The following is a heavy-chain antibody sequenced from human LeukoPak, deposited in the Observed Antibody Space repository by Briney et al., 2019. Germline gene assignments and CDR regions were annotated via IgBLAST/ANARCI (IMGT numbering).Heavy chain of an antibody. J-gene: IGHJ3*01. CDR2: VGGSGAGT. V-gene: IGHV3-23*01. CDR1: GFTFNNNA. CDR3: AKDRYGDYVRAFDV. D-gene: IGHD4-17*01. Sequence: GESLRLSCPASGFTFNNNAMNWARQAPGKGLEWDSSVGGSGAGTYYTDSARGRFTISRDNAKNTLYLQMNGLRVEDTAVYYCAKDRYGDYVRAFDVWGQGTTVTVSS.